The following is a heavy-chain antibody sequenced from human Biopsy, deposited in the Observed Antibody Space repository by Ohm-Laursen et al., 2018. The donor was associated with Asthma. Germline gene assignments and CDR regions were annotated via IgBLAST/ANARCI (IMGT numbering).Heavy chain of an antibody. Sequence: SVKVSCKPSGGTFNNYAINWVRQAPGQGLEWMGGISPIFGSTAYAQKFRGRVTITADVFTSTVYMELSGLRSEDTAVLYCAKARCYYYYCDMEVWGPGTAITVSS. V-gene: IGHV1-69*13. CDR2: ISPIFGST. CDR3: AKARCYYYYCDMEV. CDR1: GGTFNNYA. J-gene: IGHJ6*02.